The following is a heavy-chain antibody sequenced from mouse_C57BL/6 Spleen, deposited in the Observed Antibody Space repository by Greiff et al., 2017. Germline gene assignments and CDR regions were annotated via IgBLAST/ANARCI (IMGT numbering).Heavy chain of an antibody. CDR1: GYTFTSYW. CDR2: IDPSDSYT. Sequence: QVQLKQPGAELVMPGASVKLSCKASGYTFTSYWMHWVKQRPGQGLEWIGEIDPSDSYTNYNQKFKGKSTLTVDKSSSTAYMQLSSLTSEDSAVYYCALYYYGSSYFDWGQGTLVTVSA. J-gene: IGHJ3*01. V-gene: IGHV1-69*01. CDR3: ALYYYGSSYFD. D-gene: IGHD1-1*01.